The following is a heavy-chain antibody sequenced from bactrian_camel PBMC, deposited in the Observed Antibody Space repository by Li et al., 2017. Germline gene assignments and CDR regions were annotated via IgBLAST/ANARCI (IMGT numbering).Heavy chain of an antibody. D-gene: IGHD2*01. V-gene: IGHV3S60*01. J-gene: IGHJ4*01. Sequence: HVQLVESGGASVQTGESLKLSCAAAPPLIVDMCNMAWYRQASGKEREFVSSIGFDGTRKYADSVKGRFTISRDNAENTLYLQMNSLKIEDTALYYCATDPSVVLDTIVVAYWGQGTQVTVS. CDR2: IGFDGTR. CDR1: PLIVDMCN. CDR3: ATDPSVVLDTIVVAY.